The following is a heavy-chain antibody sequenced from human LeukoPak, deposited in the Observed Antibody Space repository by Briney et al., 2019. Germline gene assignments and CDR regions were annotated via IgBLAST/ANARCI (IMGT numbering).Heavy chain of an antibody. V-gene: IGHV3-7*01. CDR1: GFTFSSYW. Sequence: GGSLRLSCAASGFTFSSYWMRSVRLAPGKGLEWVANIKGDGSEKWYADSVKGRFTISRDNAQNSVHLQMNSLRAEDTAVYHCARDEYRSRWLHPWGQGTLVTVTS. D-gene: IGHD5-24*01. CDR3: ARDEYRSRWLHP. J-gene: IGHJ5*02. CDR2: IKGDGSEK.